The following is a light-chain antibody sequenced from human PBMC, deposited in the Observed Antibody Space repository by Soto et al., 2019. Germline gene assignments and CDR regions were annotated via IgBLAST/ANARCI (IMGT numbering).Light chain of an antibody. CDR3: HQYSSSPRT. Sequence: EIVLTQSPDTLSLSPGESATLSCRASQSVSSGYLALYQQKXXXAXXXRXXXXAXRAXXIPXRFSGSGSGTDFTLTISRLAPEDFAVYYCHQYSSSPRTFGQGTKVDIK. J-gene: IGKJ1*01. CDR2: XXA. CDR1: QSVSSGY. V-gene: IGKV3-20*01.